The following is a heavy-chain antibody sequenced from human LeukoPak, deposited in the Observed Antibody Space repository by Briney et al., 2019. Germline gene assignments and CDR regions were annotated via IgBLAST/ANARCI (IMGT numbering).Heavy chain of an antibody. D-gene: IGHD6-19*01. Sequence: SGTLSLTCAVSGGSISSSNWWSWVRQPPGKGLEWIGEIYHSGSTNYNPSLKSRVTISVDKSKNQFSLKLSSVTATDTAVYYCARGSFVKQWLVFDYWGQGTLVTVSS. CDR3: ARGSFVKQWLVFDY. J-gene: IGHJ4*02. CDR2: IYHSGST. V-gene: IGHV4-4*02. CDR1: GGSISSSNW.